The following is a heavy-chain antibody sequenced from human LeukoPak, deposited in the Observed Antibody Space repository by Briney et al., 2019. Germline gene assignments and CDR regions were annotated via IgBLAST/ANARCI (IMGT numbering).Heavy chain of an antibody. CDR1: GFTFSGYW. J-gene: IGHJ4*02. CDR2: IKQDGSEI. Sequence: SGGSLRLSCAASGFTFSGYWMSWVRQTPEKGLEWVANIKQDGSEIYYVDSVKGPFTISRDNAENSLYLQMNSLRADDTAVYYCARDKIVGPTTLDYWGQGALVTVSS. CDR3: ARDKIVGPTTLDY. V-gene: IGHV3-7*01. D-gene: IGHD1-26*01.